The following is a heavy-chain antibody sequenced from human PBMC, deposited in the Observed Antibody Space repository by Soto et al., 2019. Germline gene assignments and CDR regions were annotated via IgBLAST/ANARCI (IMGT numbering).Heavy chain of an antibody. CDR1: GGSISSSSYY. D-gene: IGHD2-8*01. CDR3: ARQVPYCTNGVCYTGYNWFDP. J-gene: IGHJ5*02. CDR2: IYYSGST. V-gene: IGHV4-39*01. Sequence: SETLSLTCTVSGGSISSSSYYWGWSRQPPGKGLEWIGSIYYSGSTYYNPSLKSRVTISVDTSKNQFSLKLSSVTAADTAVYYCARQVPYCTNGVCYTGYNWFDPWGQGTLVTVSS.